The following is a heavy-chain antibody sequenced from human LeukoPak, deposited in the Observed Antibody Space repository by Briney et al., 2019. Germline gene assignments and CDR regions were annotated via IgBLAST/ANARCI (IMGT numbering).Heavy chain of an antibody. J-gene: IGHJ6*02. CDR1: GGTFNSYA. Sequence: SVKVSCKASGGTFNSYAISWVRQAPGQGLEWMGGIIPIFGTANYAQKFQGRVTITADESTSTAYMELSSLRSEDTAMYYCARWYVRSSGWYLWAGYGMDVWGQGTTVTVSS. V-gene: IGHV1-69*01. CDR2: IIPIFGTA. D-gene: IGHD6-19*01. CDR3: ARWYVRSSGWYLWAGYGMDV.